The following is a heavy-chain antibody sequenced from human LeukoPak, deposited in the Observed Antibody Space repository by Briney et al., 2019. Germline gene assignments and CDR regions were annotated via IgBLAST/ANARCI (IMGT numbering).Heavy chain of an antibody. V-gene: IGHV4-59*01. CDR2: IYYSGST. CDR1: GGSISSYY. Sequence: PSETLSLTCTVSGGSISSYYWSWIRQPPGKGLEWIGYIYYSGSTNYNPSLKSRVTISVDTSKNQFSLKLSSVTAADTAVYYCARTSDYGDSNYYYYYMDVWGKGTTVTVSS. D-gene: IGHD4-17*01. CDR3: ARTSDYGDSNYYYYYMDV. J-gene: IGHJ6*03.